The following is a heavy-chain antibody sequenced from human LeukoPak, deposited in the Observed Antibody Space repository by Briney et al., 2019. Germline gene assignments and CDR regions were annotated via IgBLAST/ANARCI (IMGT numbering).Heavy chain of an antibody. J-gene: IGHJ4*02. CDR2: ISSSSSYI. Sequence: GGSLRLSCAASGFTFSSYSMTWVRQAPGKGLEWVSSISSSSSYIYYADSVKGRFTISRDNAKNSLYLQMNSLRAEDTAVYYCARDWSYREQLVDWGQGTLVTVSS. CDR3: ARDWSYREQLVD. CDR1: GFTFSSYS. D-gene: IGHD6-6*01. V-gene: IGHV3-21*01.